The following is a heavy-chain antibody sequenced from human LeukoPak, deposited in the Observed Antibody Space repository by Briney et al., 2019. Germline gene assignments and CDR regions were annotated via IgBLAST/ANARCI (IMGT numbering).Heavy chain of an antibody. CDR2: IYYSGST. J-gene: IGHJ6*03. D-gene: IGHD5-12*01. CDR3: ARDRRTIPGYGYYNMDV. CDR1: GGSISSYY. Sequence: PSETLSLTCTVSGGSISSYYWSWIRQPPGKGLEWIGYIYYSGSTDYNPSLKSRVTISVDTSKNQFSLKLSSVTAADTAVYYCARDRRTIPGYGYYNMDVWGKGTTVTVFS. V-gene: IGHV4-59*01.